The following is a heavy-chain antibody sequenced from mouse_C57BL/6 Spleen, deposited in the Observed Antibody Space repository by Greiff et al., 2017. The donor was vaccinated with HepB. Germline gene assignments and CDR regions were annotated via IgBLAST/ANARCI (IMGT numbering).Heavy chain of an antibody. V-gene: IGHV1-72*01. Sequence: VQLQQSGAELVKPGASVKLSCKASGYTFTSYWMHWVKQRPGRGLEWIGRIDPNSGGTKYNEKFKSKATLTVDKPSNTAYMQLSSLTSEDSAVYYCAGGMGIYYSTFFDYWGQGTTLTVSS. J-gene: IGHJ2*01. CDR3: AGGMGIYYSTFFDY. CDR1: GYTFTSYW. D-gene: IGHD2-5*01. CDR2: IDPNSGGT.